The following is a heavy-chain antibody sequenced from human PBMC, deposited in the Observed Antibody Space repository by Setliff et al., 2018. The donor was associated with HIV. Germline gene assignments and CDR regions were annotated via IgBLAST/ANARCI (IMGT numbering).Heavy chain of an antibody. D-gene: IGHD1-7*01. CDR1: GFTFSDYY. V-gene: IGHV3-74*01. J-gene: IGHJ4*02. CDR2: INNDGGT. Sequence: GGSLRLSCAASGFTFSDYYMSWVRQAPGKGLVWVSRINNDGGTSYADSVKGRFTIFRDNAQNTLYLQMNCLRGEDTAVYYCAGVPTGTTSAFDYWGQGTLVTVSS. CDR3: AGVPTGTTSAFDY.